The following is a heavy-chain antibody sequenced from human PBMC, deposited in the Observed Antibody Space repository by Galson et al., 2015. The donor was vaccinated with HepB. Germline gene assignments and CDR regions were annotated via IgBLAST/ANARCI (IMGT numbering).Heavy chain of an antibody. J-gene: IGHJ4*02. CDR2: INPSGGGT. D-gene: IGHD5-24*01. V-gene: IGHV1-46*01. Sequence: QSGAEVKKPGESLKISCKASGYTFTNYYIHWVRQAPGQGLEWMGKINPSGGGTTYTHNFQDRVTMTTNTSTSTVYMEVTSLRSKDTAVYYCARGWLQTQAYLDSWGQGTQVIVSS. CDR1: GYTFTNYY. CDR3: ARGWLQTQAYLDS.